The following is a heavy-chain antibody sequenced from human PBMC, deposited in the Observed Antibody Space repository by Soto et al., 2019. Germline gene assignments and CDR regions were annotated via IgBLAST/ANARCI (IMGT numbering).Heavy chain of an antibody. D-gene: IGHD1-1*01. Sequence: QVQLEESGGAVVQPGRSLRLSCAASGFAFSSYAMQWVRQAPGKGLEWVAGISYDGSNKHYADSVKGRYTISRDNSKTTLFLQMNSLSTEDTAVYYCERDYNDGIGRYDYWGQGTPVTVSS. CDR1: GFAFSSYA. V-gene: IGHV3-30-3*01. J-gene: IGHJ4*02. CDR2: ISYDGSNK. CDR3: ERDYNDGIGRYDY.